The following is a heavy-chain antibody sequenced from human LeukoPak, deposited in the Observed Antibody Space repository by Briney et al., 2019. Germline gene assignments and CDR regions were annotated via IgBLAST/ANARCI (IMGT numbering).Heavy chain of an antibody. CDR3: AKGSPPGD. D-gene: IGHD3-16*01. Sequence: PGGSLRLSCAASGFPFSDHYMTWIRRAPGKGLEWISYISTTSGFRKYADSVRGRFTISRDNAENSLYLQMDTLRTDDTAVYYCAKGSPPGDWGQGTLVTVSS. V-gene: IGHV3-11*05. J-gene: IGHJ4*02. CDR2: ISTTSGFR. CDR1: GFPFSDHY.